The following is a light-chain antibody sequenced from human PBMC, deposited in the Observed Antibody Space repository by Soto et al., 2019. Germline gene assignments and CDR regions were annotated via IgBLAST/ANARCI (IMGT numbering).Light chain of an antibody. J-gene: IGKJ4*01. CDR2: GAS. CDR3: QQYDRWPVT. Sequence: EIVMTQSPGTLSVSTEEGATLSCRASQSVDRNLAWYQQKPGQAPRLLIYGASTRPTGIPDRFSGSGSGTEFSLTISSLQSEDFAVYYCQQYDRWPVTFGGGTKVEIK. CDR1: QSVDRN. V-gene: IGKV3D-15*01.